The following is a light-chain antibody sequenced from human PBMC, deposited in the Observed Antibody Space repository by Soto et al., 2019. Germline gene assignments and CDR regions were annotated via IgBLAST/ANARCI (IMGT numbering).Light chain of an antibody. CDR2: GNT. CDR3: SSYTSSSSYV. V-gene: IGLV1-40*01. J-gene: IGLJ1*01. Sequence: QSVLTQPPSVSGAPGQRVTISCTGCSSNIGAGCEVHWYQHLPGKAPKLLIYGNTNRPSGVPDRFSGSKSGDTASLTISGLQAEDEADYYCSSYTSSSSYVFGTGTKVTVL. CDR1: SSNIGAGCE.